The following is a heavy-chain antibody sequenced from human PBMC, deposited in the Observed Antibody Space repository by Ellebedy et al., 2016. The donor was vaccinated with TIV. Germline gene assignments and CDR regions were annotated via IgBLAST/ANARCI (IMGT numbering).Heavy chain of an antibody. CDR2: IYHSGST. CDR3: ARSSGYYVLVDY. D-gene: IGHD3-22*01. J-gene: IGHJ4*02. V-gene: IGHV4-4*02. Sequence: MPSETLSLTCAVSGGSISSSNWWSCVRQPPGKGLEWTGEIYHSGSTNYNPSLKSRVTISVDKSKNPFSLKPSSVTAADTAVYYCARSSGYYVLVDYWGQGTLVTVSS. CDR1: GGSISSSNW.